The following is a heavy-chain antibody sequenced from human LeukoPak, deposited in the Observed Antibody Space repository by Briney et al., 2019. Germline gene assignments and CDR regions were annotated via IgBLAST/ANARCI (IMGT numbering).Heavy chain of an antibody. J-gene: IGHJ4*02. D-gene: IGHD1-26*01. CDR2: ISIGGST. CDR1: GFIVSSNL. V-gene: IGHV3-66*01. Sequence: GGSLRLSCAASGFIVSSNLMSWVRQAPGKGLEWVSVISIGGSTDHADSVKGRFSISRDNAKNTLYLQMNSLRADDTAVYYCTRSPSLGGSYWGFDYWGQGTLLTVSS. CDR3: TRSPSLGGSYWGFDY.